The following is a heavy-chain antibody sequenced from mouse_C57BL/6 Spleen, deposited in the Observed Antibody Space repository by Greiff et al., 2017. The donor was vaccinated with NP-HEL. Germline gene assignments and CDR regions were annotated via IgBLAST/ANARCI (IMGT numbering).Heavy chain of an antibody. V-gene: IGHV1-69*01. D-gene: IGHD2-4*01. CDR3: ARFDYGYAMDY. Sequence: QVQLKQPGAELVMPGASVKLSCKASGYTFTSYWMHWVKQRPGQGLEWIGEIDPSDSYTNYNQKFKGKSTLTVDKSSSTAYMQLSSLTSEDSAVYYCARFDYGYAMDYWGQGTSVTVSS. CDR2: IDPSDSYT. CDR1: GYTFTSYW. J-gene: IGHJ4*01.